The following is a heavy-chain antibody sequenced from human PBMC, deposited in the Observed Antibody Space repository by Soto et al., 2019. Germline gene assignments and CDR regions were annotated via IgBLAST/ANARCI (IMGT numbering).Heavy chain of an antibody. Sequence: QVQLQQWGAGLLKPSETLSLTCAVYGGSFSGYYWSWIRQPPGKGLEWIGEINHSGSTNYNPSLKSRVTISVDTSENQFSLKLSSVTAADTAVYYCAREDGSGGSCYSDWGQGTLVTVSS. CDR2: INHSGST. D-gene: IGHD2-15*01. V-gene: IGHV4-34*01. CDR1: GGSFSGYY. CDR3: AREDGSGGSCYSD. J-gene: IGHJ4*02.